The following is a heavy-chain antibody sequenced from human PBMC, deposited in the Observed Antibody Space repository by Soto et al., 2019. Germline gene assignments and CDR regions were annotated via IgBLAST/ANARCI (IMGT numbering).Heavy chain of an antibody. Sequence: EVQLVESGGGLVKPGGSLRLSCAASGFTFSNAWMNWVRQAPGKGLEWVGRIKSKTDGGTTDYAAPVKGRFTISRDDSKNTLYLQMNSLKTEDTAVYYCTTGPAGIAAAGSRFYYYYYGMDVWGQGTTVTVSS. V-gene: IGHV3-15*07. D-gene: IGHD6-13*01. CDR1: GFTFSNAW. CDR3: TTGPAGIAAAGSRFYYYYYGMDV. CDR2: IKSKTDGGTT. J-gene: IGHJ6*02.